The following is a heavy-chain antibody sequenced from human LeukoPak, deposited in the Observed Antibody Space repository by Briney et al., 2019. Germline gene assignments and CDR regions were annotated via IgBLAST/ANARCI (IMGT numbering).Heavy chain of an antibody. V-gene: IGHV3-66*01. CDR2: ISSGGTT. D-gene: IGHD1-7*01. Sequence: GGSLRLSCAASGFTVSNNQISWVRQAPRRGLEWVSLISSGGTTYYADSVKGRFTISRDNSKNTLYLQMNTLRAEDTAVYYCARSMDWNFAWGQGTLVTVSS. J-gene: IGHJ5*02. CDR1: GFTVSNNQ. CDR3: ARSMDWNFA.